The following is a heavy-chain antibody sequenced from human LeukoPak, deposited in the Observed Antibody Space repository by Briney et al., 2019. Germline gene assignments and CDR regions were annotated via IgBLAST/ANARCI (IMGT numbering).Heavy chain of an antibody. CDR2: TYYRSKWYN. CDR3: ARDFGTTGWHTFDY. Sequence: SQTLSLTCVVSGDSVSSKNGAWHWIRQSPSRGLEWLGSTYYRSKWYNDYAESMEGRMTISQDTSKNQYSLHLNSVTPDDTAVYYCARDFGTTGWHTFDYWGQGTLVTVSS. V-gene: IGHV6-1*01. CDR1: GDSVSSKNGA. D-gene: IGHD6-19*01. J-gene: IGHJ4*02.